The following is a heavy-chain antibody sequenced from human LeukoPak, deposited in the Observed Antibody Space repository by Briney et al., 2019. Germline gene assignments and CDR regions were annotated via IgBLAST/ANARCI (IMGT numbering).Heavy chain of an antibody. Sequence: SETLSLTCAVYGGSFSGYYWSWIRQPPGKGLEWIGEINHSGSTNYNPSLKSRVTISVDTPKNQFSLKLSSVTAADTAVYYCARYIVVVPAAIRGCWFDPWGQGTLVTVSS. J-gene: IGHJ5*02. CDR3: ARYIVVVPAAIRGCWFDP. V-gene: IGHV4-34*01. CDR2: INHSGST. D-gene: IGHD2-2*01. CDR1: GGSFSGYY.